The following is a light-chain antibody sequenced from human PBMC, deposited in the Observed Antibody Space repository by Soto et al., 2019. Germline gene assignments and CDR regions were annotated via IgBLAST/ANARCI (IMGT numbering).Light chain of an antibody. J-gene: IGKJ3*01. Sequence: DIHMTQIPSSLSASVGDRVTITCQASQDINNCLNWYHQKPGKAPNLLIYDASNLESGVPSRFNGSGYGKHFTLTISSLQPEDTATYYCQQYDNLPLTFGPGTKVDIK. CDR3: QQYDNLPLT. CDR2: DAS. CDR1: QDINNC. V-gene: IGKV1-33*01.